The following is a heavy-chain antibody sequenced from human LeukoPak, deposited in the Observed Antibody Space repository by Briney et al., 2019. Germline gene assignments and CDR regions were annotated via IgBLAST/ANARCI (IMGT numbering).Heavy chain of an antibody. J-gene: IGHJ4*02. CDR3: ARLGSASGSYYIDY. D-gene: IGHD3-10*01. Sequence: PSETLSLTCTVSGGSISSSSYYWGWIRQPPGKGLEWIGSIYYSGSTYYNPSLKSRVTISVDTSKNQFSLKLSSVTAADTAVYYCARLGSASGSYYIDYWGQGTLVTVSS. CDR1: GGSISSSSYY. CDR2: IYYSGST. V-gene: IGHV4-39*07.